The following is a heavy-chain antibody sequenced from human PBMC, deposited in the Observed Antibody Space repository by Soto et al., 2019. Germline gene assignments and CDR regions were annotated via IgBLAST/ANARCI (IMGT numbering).Heavy chain of an antibody. V-gene: IGHV3-30*18. J-gene: IGHJ4*02. CDR2: ISYDGSNK. CDR1: GFTFSSYG. Sequence: QVQLVESGGGVVQPGRSLRLSCAASGFTFSSYGMHWVRQAPGKGLEWVAVISYDGSNKYYADSVKGRFTISRDNSKNTLYLQMNSLRDEDTAVYYCAKDLHPSSYYDFWSGYLPFDYWGQGTLVTVSS. CDR3: AKDLHPSSYYDFWSGYLPFDY. D-gene: IGHD3-3*01.